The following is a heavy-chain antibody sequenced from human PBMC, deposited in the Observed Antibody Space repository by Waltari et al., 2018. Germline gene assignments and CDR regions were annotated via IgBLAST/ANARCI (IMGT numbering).Heavy chain of an antibody. Sequence: EVQLVESGGGLVQPGGSLRLSCAASGFTVSSNYMSWVRQAPGKGLEWVSVIYSGGSTYYADSLKGRFTISRDNSKNTLYLQMNSLRAEDTAVYYCARELWAYYYYGMDVWGQGTTVTVSS. J-gene: IGHJ6*02. V-gene: IGHV3-66*02. CDR2: IYSGGST. D-gene: IGHD3-10*01. CDR1: GFTVSSNY. CDR3: ARELWAYYYYGMDV.